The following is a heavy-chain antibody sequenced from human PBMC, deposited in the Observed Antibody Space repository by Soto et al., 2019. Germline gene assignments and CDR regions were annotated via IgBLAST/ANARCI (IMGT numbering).Heavy chain of an antibody. V-gene: IGHV1-18*01. CDR1: GYTFTSYG. J-gene: IGHJ4*02. Sequence: QVQLVQSGAEVKKPGASVKVSCKASGYTFTSYGISWVRQAPGQGLEWMGWISAYNGNTNYAQKLQGRVTMTSDTSTRPAYMELRSLRSDDTAVYYCARAEYCSGGSCYSSRYFDSWGQGTLVTVSS. CDR2: ISAYNGNT. CDR3: ARAEYCSGGSCYSSRYFDS. D-gene: IGHD2-15*01.